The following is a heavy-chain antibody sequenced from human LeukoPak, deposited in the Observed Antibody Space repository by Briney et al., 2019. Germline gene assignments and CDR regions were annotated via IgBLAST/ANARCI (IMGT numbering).Heavy chain of an antibody. CDR3: ARGSSWFELFDY. V-gene: IGHV3-11*01. D-gene: IGHD6-13*01. J-gene: IGHJ4*02. CDR1: GGSFSGYY. CDR2: ISSSGSTI. Sequence: LSLTCAVYGGSFSGYYWSWIRQPPGKGLEWVSYISSSGSTIYYADSVKGRFTISRDNAKNSLYLQMNSLRAEDTAVYYCARGSSWFELFDYWGQGTLVTVSS.